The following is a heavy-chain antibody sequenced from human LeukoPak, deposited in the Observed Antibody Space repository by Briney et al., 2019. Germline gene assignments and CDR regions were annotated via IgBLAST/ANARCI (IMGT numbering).Heavy chain of an antibody. CDR2: ISGSGGST. J-gene: IGHJ4*02. V-gene: IGHV3-23*01. Sequence: GGSLRLSCAASGFTFSSYAMSWVRQAPGKGLEWVSAISGSGGSTHYADSVKGRFTISRDNSKNTLYLQMNSLRAEDTAVYYCAKVDQPLLYSATYFDYWGQGTLVTVSS. D-gene: IGHD2-2*02. CDR1: GFTFSSYA. CDR3: AKVDQPLLYSATYFDY.